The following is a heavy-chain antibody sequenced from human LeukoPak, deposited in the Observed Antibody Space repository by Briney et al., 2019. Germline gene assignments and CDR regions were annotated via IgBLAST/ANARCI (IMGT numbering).Heavy chain of an antibody. CDR2: ISSSSTYM. Sequence: PGGSLRLSCTAPGFTFSSYTMNWVRQAPGKGLEWVASISSSSTYMYNADSVKGRFTISRDNAKNSLYLQMNSLRAEDTAVYYCATKKGVVAVAGTFDYWGQGTLVTVSS. J-gene: IGHJ4*02. V-gene: IGHV3-21*01. D-gene: IGHD6-19*01. CDR3: ATKKGVVAVAGTFDY. CDR1: GFTFSSYT.